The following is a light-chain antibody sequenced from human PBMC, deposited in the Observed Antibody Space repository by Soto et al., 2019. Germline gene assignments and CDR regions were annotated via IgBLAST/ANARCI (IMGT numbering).Light chain of an antibody. CDR1: QIVGSY. J-gene: IGKJ5*01. CDR2: DTS. Sequence: EIGLTQSPATLSLSRGERATLSCRTSQIVGSYLAWYQQKPGQAPRLLIYDTSNRATGVPARFSGSGSGTVITLTISSLEPEDFAVYYCQQRTRWPVAVITFGQGTRLEIK. V-gene: IGKV3-11*01. CDR3: QQRTRWPVAVIT.